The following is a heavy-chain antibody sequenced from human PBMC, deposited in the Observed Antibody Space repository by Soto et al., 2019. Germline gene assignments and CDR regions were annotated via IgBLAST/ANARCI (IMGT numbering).Heavy chain of an antibody. CDR1: GGTFSSYA. D-gene: IGHD6-13*01. CDR3: ARGAVWYSSSWYVVEALDY. J-gene: IGHJ4*02. CDR2: IIPIFGTA. Sequence: GASVKVSCKASGGTFSSYAISWVRQAPGQGLEWMGGIIPIFGTANYAQKFQGRVTITADESTSTAYMELSSLRSEDTAVYYCARGAVWYSSSWYVVEALDYWGQGTLVTVSS. V-gene: IGHV1-69*13.